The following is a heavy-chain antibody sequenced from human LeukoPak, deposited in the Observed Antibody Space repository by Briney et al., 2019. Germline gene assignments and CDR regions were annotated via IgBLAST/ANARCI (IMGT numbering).Heavy chain of an antibody. CDR1: GIIFRNYW. V-gene: IGHV3-74*01. D-gene: IGHD4-11*01. Sequence: GGSLRLSCTTSGIIFRNYWIHWVRQAPGKGLVWVSHITQDGSSTFYADSVKGRFTTSRDNAKHTVFLQMNSLTAEDTGVYYCATDDYRGLGYRGQGILVTVSS. CDR3: ATDDYRGLGY. CDR2: ITQDGSST. J-gene: IGHJ4*02.